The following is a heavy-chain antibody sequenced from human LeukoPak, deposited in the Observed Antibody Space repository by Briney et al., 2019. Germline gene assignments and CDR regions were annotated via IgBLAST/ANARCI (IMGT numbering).Heavy chain of an antibody. Sequence: GGSLRLSCAASGFTFSSYGMHWVRQAPGKGLEWVAFIRYDGSNKYYADSVKGRFTISRDNSKNTLYLQMNSLRAEDTAVYYCAKDALTFGGAIPLPEDYWGQGTLVTVSS. J-gene: IGHJ4*02. CDR2: IRYDGSNK. D-gene: IGHD3-16*02. CDR3: AKDALTFGGAIPLPEDY. V-gene: IGHV3-30*02. CDR1: GFTFSSYG.